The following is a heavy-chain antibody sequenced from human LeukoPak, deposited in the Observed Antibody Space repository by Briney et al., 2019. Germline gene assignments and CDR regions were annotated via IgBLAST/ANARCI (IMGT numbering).Heavy chain of an antibody. D-gene: IGHD3-10*01. CDR3: ARAGTHYYGSGSGFYLDY. V-gene: IGHV3-48*02. CDR2: IGSSSSTI. J-gene: IGHJ4*02. Sequence: PGGSLRLSCAASGFSFSSYSMNWVRQAPGKGLEWVSYIGSSSSTIYYADAVKSRSTTSRDNAKNSLYLQMNSLRDEDTAVYSCARAGTHYYGSGSGFYLDYWGQETLVTVSS. CDR1: GFSFSSYS.